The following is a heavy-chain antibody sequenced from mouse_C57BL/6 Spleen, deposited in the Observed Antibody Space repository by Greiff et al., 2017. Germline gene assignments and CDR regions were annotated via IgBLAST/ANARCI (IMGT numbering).Heavy chain of an antibody. Sequence: EVKLVESGGGLVKPGGSLKLSCAASGFTFSSYAMSWVRQTPEKRLEWVATISDGGSYTYYPDNVKGRFTISRDNAKNTLYLQMSHLKSEDTAMYYCARRDYDGDYFDYWGQGTTLTVSS. J-gene: IGHJ2*01. CDR3: ARRDYDGDYFDY. V-gene: IGHV5-4*03. CDR1: GFTFSSYA. D-gene: IGHD2-4*01. CDR2: ISDGGSYT.